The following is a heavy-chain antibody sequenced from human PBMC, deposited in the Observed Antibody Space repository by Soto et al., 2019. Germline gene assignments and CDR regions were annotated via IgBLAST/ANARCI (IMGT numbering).Heavy chain of an antibody. CDR3: AYSRGGSSSGGNFDY. CDR2: IFWNDAK. Sequence: QIALKESGPTLVKPSQTLTLTCTFSGFSFSTTEAGVGWIRQPPGKALEWLALIFWNDAKRYSPSLRSRLTIIKDTSKTQVGLTMTNVDPVDTATYYCAYSRGGSSSGGNFDYWGQGTPVTVYS. CDR1: GFSFSTTEAG. D-gene: IGHD2-15*01. J-gene: IGHJ4*02. V-gene: IGHV2-5*01.